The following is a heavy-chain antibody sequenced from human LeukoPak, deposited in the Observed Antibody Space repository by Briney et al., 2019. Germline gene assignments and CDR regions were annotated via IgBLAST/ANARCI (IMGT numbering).Heavy chain of an antibody. CDR3: ARDFSGSYYGTTDYGMDV. J-gene: IGHJ6*02. Sequence: GGSLRLSCAASGFTFSSYAMHWVRQAPGKGLEWVAVISYDGSNKYYADSVKGRFIISRDNSKNTLYLQMNSLRAEDTAVYYCARDFSGSYYGTTDYGMDVWGQGTTVTVSS. CDR2: ISYDGSNK. D-gene: IGHD1-26*01. CDR1: GFTFSSYA. V-gene: IGHV3-30-3*01.